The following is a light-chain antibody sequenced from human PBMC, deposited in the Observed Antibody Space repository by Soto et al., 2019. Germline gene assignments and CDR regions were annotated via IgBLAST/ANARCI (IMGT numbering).Light chain of an antibody. Sequence: EIVLTQSPGTLSLSPGERATLSCRASQSVSSSYLAWYQQKPGQAPRLLIYRTSNRATGIPDRFSGSGSGTDFTLTISRLEPEDFVVFYCYQYGSTPPTFGQGTKVDIK. CDR2: RTS. V-gene: IGKV3-20*01. CDR3: YQYGSTPPT. J-gene: IGKJ1*01. CDR1: QSVSSSY.